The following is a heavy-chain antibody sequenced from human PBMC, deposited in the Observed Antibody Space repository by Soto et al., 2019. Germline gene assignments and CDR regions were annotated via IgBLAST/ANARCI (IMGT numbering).Heavy chain of an antibody. V-gene: IGHV3-21*01. J-gene: IGHJ6*02. CDR2: ISTGGLYM. Sequence: EVQLMESGGGLVKPGGSLRLSCAASGFTFSTYSMNWVRQAPRKGLEWVSSISTGGLYMFDADSVNARFTISRENAKNSLYLQMNSLRAEDTAVYHCARVYLTAAGTYYYGMDVWCQGITVTVSS. D-gene: IGHD6-13*01. CDR1: GFTFSTYS. CDR3: ARVYLTAAGTYYYGMDV.